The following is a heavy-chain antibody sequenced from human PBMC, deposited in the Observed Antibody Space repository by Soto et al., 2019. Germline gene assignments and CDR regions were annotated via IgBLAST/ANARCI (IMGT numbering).Heavy chain of an antibody. Sequence: EVQLLESGGGLVQPGGSLRLSCAASGFTFSSYAMNWVRQAPGKGLEWVSVISGCGGSTYYADSVKGRFTISRDNSKNTLYRQRNSLRAEDTAVYYCASRSSGWYFDYWGQGNLVTVSS. CDR3: ASRSSGWYFDY. CDR2: ISGCGGST. D-gene: IGHD6-19*01. V-gene: IGHV3-23*01. CDR1: GFTFSSYA. J-gene: IGHJ4*02.